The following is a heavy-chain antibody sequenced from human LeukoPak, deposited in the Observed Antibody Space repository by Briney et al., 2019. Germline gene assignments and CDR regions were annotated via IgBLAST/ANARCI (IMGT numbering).Heavy chain of an antibody. V-gene: IGHV1-2*06. Sequence: ASVNVSCMASGYTFTGYYMHWVRQAPGQGLEWMGRTNPNSGGTNYAQKFQGRVTMTRDTSISTAYMELSRLRSDDTAVYYCARDLVRKVVTPGVGYWGQGTLVTVSS. D-gene: IGHD4-23*01. CDR2: TNPNSGGT. J-gene: IGHJ4*02. CDR1: GYTFTGYY. CDR3: ARDLVRKVVTPGVGY.